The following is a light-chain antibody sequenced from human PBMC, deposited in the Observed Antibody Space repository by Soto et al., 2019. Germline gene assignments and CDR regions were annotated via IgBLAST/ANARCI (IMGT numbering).Light chain of an antibody. CDR1: SGHSSYA. CDR2: LNSDGSH. V-gene: IGLV4-69*01. CDR3: QTWGTGNVV. Sequence: QPVLTQSPSGSASLGASVKLSCTLSSGHSSYAIAWHQLQPEKGPRYLMKLNSDGSHSKGDGIPDRFSGSSSGAERYLTISSLQSEDEADYYCQTWGTGNVVFGGGTKLTVL. J-gene: IGLJ2*01.